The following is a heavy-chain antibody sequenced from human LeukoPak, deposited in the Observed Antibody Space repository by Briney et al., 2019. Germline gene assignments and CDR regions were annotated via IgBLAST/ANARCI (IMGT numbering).Heavy chain of an antibody. CDR1: GGSISSYY. D-gene: IGHD3-22*01. V-gene: IGHV4-59*08. J-gene: IGHJ4*02. CDR2: IYYSGST. CDR3: ARRYDSSCYYYFDY. Sequence: SETLSLTCTVSGGSISSYYWSWIRQPPGKGLEWIGYIYYSGSTNYNPSLKSRVTISVDTSKNQFSLKLSSVTAADTAVYYCARRYDSSCYYYFDYWGQGTLVTVSS.